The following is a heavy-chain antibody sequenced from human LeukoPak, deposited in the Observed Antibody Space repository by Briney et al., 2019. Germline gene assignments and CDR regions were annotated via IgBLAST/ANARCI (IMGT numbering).Heavy chain of an antibody. D-gene: IGHD2-2*01. V-gene: IGHV4-34*01. J-gene: IGHJ4*02. CDR2: INHSGST. Sequence: PSETLSLTCAVYGGSFSGYYWSWIRQPPGKGLEWIGEINHSGSTNYNPSLKSRVTISVDTSRNQFSLKLSSVTAADTAVYYCARTARLYCSSTSCQPTSLDYWGQGTLVTVSS. CDR1: GGSFSGYY. CDR3: ARTARLYCSSTSCQPTSLDY.